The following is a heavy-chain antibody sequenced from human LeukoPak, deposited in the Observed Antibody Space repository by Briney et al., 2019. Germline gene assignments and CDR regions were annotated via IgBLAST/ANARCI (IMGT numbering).Heavy chain of an antibody. CDR1: GFTFSSYW. CDR3: ARWGPVDPRYYYYLDV. J-gene: IGHJ6*03. D-gene: IGHD2-15*01. V-gene: IGHV3-21*01. CDR2: ISSSSRYI. Sequence: GGSLRLSCAASGFTFSSYWMGWVRQAPGKGLEWVSSISSSSRYIYYADSMKGRFTLSRDNAKTSLYLQMNSLRAEDTAVYYCARWGPVDPRYYYYLDVWGKGTTVTVSS.